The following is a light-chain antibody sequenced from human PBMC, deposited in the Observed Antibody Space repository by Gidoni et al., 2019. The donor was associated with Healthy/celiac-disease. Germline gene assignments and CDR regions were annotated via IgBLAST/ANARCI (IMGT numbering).Light chain of an antibody. CDR3: QQYYSTPRT. CDR1: QSVLYNSNNKNY. CDR2: WAS. V-gene: IGKV4-1*01. Sequence: DIVMTQSPDSLAGSLGERATINCKSSQSVLYNSNNKNYLAWYQQKPGQPPKLLIYWASTRESGVPDRFSGSGSGTDFTLTISSLQAEDVAVYYCQQYYSTPRTFXXXTKVEIK. J-gene: IGKJ1*01.